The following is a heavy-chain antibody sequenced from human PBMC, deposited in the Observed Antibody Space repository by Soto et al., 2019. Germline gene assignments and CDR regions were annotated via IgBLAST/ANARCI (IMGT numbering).Heavy chain of an antibody. CDR1: GFTFRSFV. CDR2: TSYGGSNK. Sequence: QVQLVESGGGVVQPGTSLRLSCVGSGFTFRSFVIHWVRQAPGKGLEWVALTSYGGSNKYYDDSVKGRFSISRDKSRNTVDLQMDSLRLEDRARYDCARWGTTGGLDVWGQGTLVSVSS. J-gene: IGHJ4*02. D-gene: IGHD3-16*01. V-gene: IGHV3-30*19. CDR3: ARWGTTGGLDV.